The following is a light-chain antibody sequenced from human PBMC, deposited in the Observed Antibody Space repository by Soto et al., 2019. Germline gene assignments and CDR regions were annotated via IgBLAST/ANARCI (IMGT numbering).Light chain of an antibody. V-gene: IGKV1-8*01. CDR2: AAS. Sequence: AIRMTQSPSSLSSSTGDSVTITCRGSQGISSYLAWYQQKPGKAPKLLIYAASTLQSGVPSRFRGSGSGTDFTLTISCLQSEDFATYYCQQYYSYPPWTCGQGTKVDIK. CDR3: QQYYSYPPWT. CDR1: QGISSY. J-gene: IGKJ1*01.